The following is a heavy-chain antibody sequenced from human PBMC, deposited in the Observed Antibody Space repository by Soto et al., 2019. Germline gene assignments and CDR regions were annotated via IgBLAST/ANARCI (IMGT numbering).Heavy chain of an antibody. CDR3: TTDSLFTGQLVRMDN. V-gene: IGHV3-15*07. Sequence: GGSLRLSCAASGFIFSDAWINWVRQAPGKGLEWVGRIKSKTDGGTTGFAAPVKGRFAISRDDSRDVVYMEMYSLKTDDTAVYFCTTDSLFTGQLVRMDNWGHGTLVTVSS. D-gene: IGHD3-9*01. J-gene: IGHJ4*01. CDR2: IKSKTDGGTT. CDR1: GFIFSDAW.